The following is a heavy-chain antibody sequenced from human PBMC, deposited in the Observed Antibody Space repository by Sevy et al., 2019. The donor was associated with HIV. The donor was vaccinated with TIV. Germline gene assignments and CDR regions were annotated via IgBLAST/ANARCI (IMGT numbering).Heavy chain of an antibody. CDR3: TGPQGVDYYYYGMDV. CDR2: IRSKANSYAT. Sequence: GGSLRLSCAASGFTFSGSAMHWVRQASGKGLEWFGRIRSKANSYATAYAASVKGRFTISRDDSKNTAYLQMNSLKTEDPAVYYCTGPQGVDYYYYGMDVWGQGTTVTVSS. V-gene: IGHV3-73*01. CDR1: GFTFSGSA. J-gene: IGHJ6*02.